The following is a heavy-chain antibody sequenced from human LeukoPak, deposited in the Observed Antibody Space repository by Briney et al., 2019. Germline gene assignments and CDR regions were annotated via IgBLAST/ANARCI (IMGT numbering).Heavy chain of an antibody. CDR2: IYYSGST. V-gene: IGHV4-31*03. J-gene: IGHJ4*02. Sequence: SETLSLTCTVSGGSVSSGSYYWSWIRQPPGKGLEWIGYIYYSGSTYYNPSLKSRVTISVDTSKNQFSLKLSSVTAADTAVYYCTRAGTGDVIDYWGQGTLVTVSS. D-gene: IGHD7-27*01. CDR1: GGSVSSGSYY. CDR3: TRAGTGDVIDY.